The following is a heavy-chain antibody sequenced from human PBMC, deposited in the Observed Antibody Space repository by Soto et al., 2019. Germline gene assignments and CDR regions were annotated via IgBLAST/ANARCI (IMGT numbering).Heavy chain of an antibody. D-gene: IGHD6-19*01. V-gene: IGHV3-23*01. CDR3: ARGGSTGWFYFGF. CDR1: GFTFKSYA. Sequence: PVGSLRLSCAASGFTFKSYAMNWVRQAPGKGLEWVASTPGSGGSSYYADSVKGRFTISRDNSKNTLYLDLNSLKAEDTAMYYCARGGSTGWFYFGFWGQGTQVTVS. CDR2: TPGSGGSS. J-gene: IGHJ4*02.